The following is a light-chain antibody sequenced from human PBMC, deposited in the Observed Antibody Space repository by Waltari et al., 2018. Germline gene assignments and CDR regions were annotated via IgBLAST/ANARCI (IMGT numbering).Light chain of an antibody. CDR2: GAS. Sequence: EIVMTQSPATLSVSPGERSTLSCRASQSVRRNLAWYQQKPGQAPRLLIYGASTRATFSPDRFSGSGSGTEFTLTISSLQSEDFAVYYCQQYNNWLITFGQGTRLEIK. CDR1: QSVRRN. CDR3: QQYNNWLIT. V-gene: IGKV3-15*01. J-gene: IGKJ5*01.